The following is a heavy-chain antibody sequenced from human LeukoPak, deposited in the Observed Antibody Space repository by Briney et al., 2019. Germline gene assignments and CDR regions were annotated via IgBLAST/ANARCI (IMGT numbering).Heavy chain of an antibody. CDR1: GFTFSSSG. CDR3: ARDRDYGDYYPDAFDI. CDR2: IRYDGSNK. J-gene: IGHJ3*02. V-gene: IGHV3-30*02. D-gene: IGHD4-17*01. Sequence: GGSLRLSCAASGFTFSSSGMHWVRLAPGKGQEWVAFIRYDGSNKYYADSVKGRFTISRDNSKNTLYLQMNSLRAEDTAVYYCARDRDYGDYYPDAFDIWGQGTMVTVSS.